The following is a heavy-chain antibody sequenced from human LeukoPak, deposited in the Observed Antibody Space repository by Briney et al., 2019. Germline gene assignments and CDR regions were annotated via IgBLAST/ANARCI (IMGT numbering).Heavy chain of an antibody. CDR3: ARDRSSSPPYYYYGMDV. Sequence: ASVKVSCKASGGTFSSYAISWVRQAPGQGLEWMGGIIPIFGTANYAQKFQGRVTITADESTSTAYMELSSLRSEDTAVYYCARDRSSSPPYYYYGMDVWGQGTTVTVSS. CDR1: GGTFSSYA. J-gene: IGHJ6*02. D-gene: IGHD6-6*01. V-gene: IGHV1-69*13. CDR2: IIPIFGTA.